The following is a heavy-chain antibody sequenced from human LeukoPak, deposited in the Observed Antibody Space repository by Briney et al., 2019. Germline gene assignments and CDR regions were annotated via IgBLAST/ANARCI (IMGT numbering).Heavy chain of an antibody. Sequence: PGGSPRLSYAASGFTFSSYGMHWVRQAPGKGLEWVAFIRYDGSNKYYADSVKGRFTISRDNSKNTLYLQMNSLRAEDTAVYYCAKDKYYYDSSGYYFDYWGQGTLVTVSS. V-gene: IGHV3-30*02. CDR2: IRYDGSNK. D-gene: IGHD3-22*01. CDR1: GFTFSSYG. J-gene: IGHJ4*02. CDR3: AKDKYYYDSSGYYFDY.